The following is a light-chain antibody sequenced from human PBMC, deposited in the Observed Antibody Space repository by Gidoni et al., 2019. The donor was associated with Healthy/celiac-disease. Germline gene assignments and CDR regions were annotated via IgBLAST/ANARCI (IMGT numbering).Light chain of an antibody. CDR2: GAS. Sequence: EIVMTQSPATLSVSPGARATLSCRASQSGSSNLAWYQQKPGQDPRLLIYGASTRATGIPARFRGSGSGTEVTLTISSLQSEDFAVYYCQQYNNWPPWTFGQGTKVEIK. J-gene: IGKJ1*01. V-gene: IGKV3-15*01. CDR3: QQYNNWPPWT. CDR1: QSGSSN.